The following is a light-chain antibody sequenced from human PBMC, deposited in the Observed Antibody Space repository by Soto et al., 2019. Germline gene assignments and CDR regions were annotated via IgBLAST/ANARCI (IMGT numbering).Light chain of an antibody. Sequence: DIHMTQSPSTLSASVGDSGTITCRASQSLNSLLAWYQQKPGRAPKLLIYDASTLESGVPSRFSGSGSGTEFTLTISSLQPDDFATYYCQQYNSYTWTFGQGTKVDIK. V-gene: IGKV1-5*01. CDR1: QSLNSL. CDR3: QQYNSYTWT. CDR2: DAS. J-gene: IGKJ1*01.